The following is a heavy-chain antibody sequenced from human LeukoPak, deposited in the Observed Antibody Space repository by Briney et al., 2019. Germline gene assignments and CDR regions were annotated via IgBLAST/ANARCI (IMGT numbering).Heavy chain of an antibody. V-gene: IGHV3-30-3*01. CDR1: GFTFSSYA. CDR3: ARNLPAADY. J-gene: IGHJ4*02. Sequence: PGGSLRLSCAASGFTFSSYAMHWVRQAPGKGLEWAAVISYDGSNKYYADSVKGRFTISRDNAKNSLYLQMNSLRAEDTAVYYCARNLPAADYWGQGTLVTVSS. CDR2: ISYDGSNK. D-gene: IGHD2-2*01.